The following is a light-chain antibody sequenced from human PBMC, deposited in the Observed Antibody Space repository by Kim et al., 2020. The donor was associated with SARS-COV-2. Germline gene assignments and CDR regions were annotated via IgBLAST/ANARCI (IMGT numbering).Light chain of an antibody. J-gene: IGKJ2*01. Sequence: IVMTQSPATLSVSPGERATLSCRASQTVSYNLAWYQQKPGQAPRLLIYGASTRATGVPARFSGSGSGTDFTLTISSLQSEDFAVYYCQQYNNWPPRTFGQGTKLEI. CDR1: QTVSYN. V-gene: IGKV3-15*01. CDR2: GAS. CDR3: QQYNNWPPRT.